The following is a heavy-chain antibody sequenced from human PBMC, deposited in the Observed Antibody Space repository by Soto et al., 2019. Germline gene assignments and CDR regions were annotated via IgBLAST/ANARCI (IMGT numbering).Heavy chain of an antibody. CDR2: ISGSGGST. CDR1: GFTFSSYA. J-gene: IGHJ2*01. CDR3: AKGSTMVRGVPHYWYFDL. Sequence: GGSLRLSCAASGFTFSSYAMSWVRQAPGKGLEWVSAISGSGGSTYYADSVKGRFTISRDNSKNTLYLQMNSLRAEDTAVYYCAKGSTMVRGVPHYWYFDLWGRGTLVTVSS. V-gene: IGHV3-23*01. D-gene: IGHD3-10*01.